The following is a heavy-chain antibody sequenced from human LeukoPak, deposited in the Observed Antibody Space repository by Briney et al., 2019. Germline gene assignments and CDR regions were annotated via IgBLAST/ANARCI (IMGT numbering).Heavy chain of an antibody. CDR3: ARWARYCSSGSCYSWFDP. Sequence: PGGSLRLSCAASGFTFRSYWMSWVRQAPGKGLEWVAYMKLDGSEEYYVDSVKGRFTISSDNAKNSLYLQMNSLRVDDTAVYYCARWARYCSSGSCYSWFDPWGQGTLVTVSS. V-gene: IGHV3-7*01. CDR1: GFTFRSYW. CDR2: MKLDGSEE. D-gene: IGHD2-15*01. J-gene: IGHJ5*02.